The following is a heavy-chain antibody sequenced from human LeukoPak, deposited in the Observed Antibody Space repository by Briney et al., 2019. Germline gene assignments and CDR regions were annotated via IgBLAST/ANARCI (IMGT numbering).Heavy chain of an antibody. CDR1: GFTFSTYW. CDR2: IKEDGSEK. Sequence: GGSLRLTCAASGFTFSTYWMSWVRQAPGKGLEWVANIKEDGSEKYYGDSVKGRFTISRDNAKNSLYLEMNSLRVEDTAMYYCARDSSGYQWGQGTLVTVSS. J-gene: IGHJ4*02. V-gene: IGHV3-7*01. CDR3: ARDSSGYQ. D-gene: IGHD3-22*01.